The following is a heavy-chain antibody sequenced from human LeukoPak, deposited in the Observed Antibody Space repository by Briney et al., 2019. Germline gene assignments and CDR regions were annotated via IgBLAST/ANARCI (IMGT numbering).Heavy chain of an antibody. J-gene: IGHJ4*02. CDR3: ARVGIAAAKAIDY. Sequence: PGGSLRLSCAASGFTFSSYAMHWVRQAPGKGLEWVAVISYDGSNKYYADSVKGRFTISRDNSKNTLYLQMNSLRAEGTAVYYCARVGIAAAKAIDYWGQGTLVTVSS. V-gene: IGHV3-30*04. CDR2: ISYDGSNK. CDR1: GFTFSSYA. D-gene: IGHD6-13*01.